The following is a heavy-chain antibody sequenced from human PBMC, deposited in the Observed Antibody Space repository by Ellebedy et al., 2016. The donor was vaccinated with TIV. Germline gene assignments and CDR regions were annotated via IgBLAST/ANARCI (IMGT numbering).Heavy chain of an antibody. CDR3: AGTRYNWFDP. J-gene: IGHJ5*02. V-gene: IGHV4-38-2*02. CDR1: GYSVSSTYY. CDR2: IYHSGST. Sequence: GSLRLSCTVSGYSVSSTYYWGWIRPPPGKGLEWIGSIYHSGSTYYNPSLETRVTISVDTSKNQFSLKVTSVTAADTAVYYCAGTRYNWFDPWGQGTLVTVSS.